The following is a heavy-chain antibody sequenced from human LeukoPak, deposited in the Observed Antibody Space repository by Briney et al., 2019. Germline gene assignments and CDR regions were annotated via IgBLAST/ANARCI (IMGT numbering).Heavy chain of an antibody. Sequence: PGGSLRLSCRASGFTFSTYWMHWVRQTPGKGLEWVSYISSSSSTIYYADSVKGRFTISRDNAKNSLHLQMNSLRAEDTAVYYCARGVRGYDYWGQGTLVTVSS. CDR2: ISSSSSTI. CDR3: ARGVRGYDY. J-gene: IGHJ4*02. CDR1: GFTFSTYW. V-gene: IGHV3-48*01. D-gene: IGHD1-1*01.